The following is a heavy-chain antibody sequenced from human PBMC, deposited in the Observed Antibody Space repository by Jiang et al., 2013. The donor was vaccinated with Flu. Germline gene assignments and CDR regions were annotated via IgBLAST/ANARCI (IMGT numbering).Heavy chain of an antibody. CDR2: ISTYSGDT. CDR1: GYRFTSFG. D-gene: IGHD4-11*01. V-gene: IGHV1-18*01. CDR3: GRQDYSNPIDY. Sequence: SGAEVKKPGASVKVSCRASGYRFTSFGISWVRQAPGQGLQWMARISTYSGDTFFAPEYQGRVTMTTDTSTTTAFLELGDLTSDDTAVYFCGRQDYSNPIDYWGQGTLVTVSS. J-gene: IGHJ4*02.